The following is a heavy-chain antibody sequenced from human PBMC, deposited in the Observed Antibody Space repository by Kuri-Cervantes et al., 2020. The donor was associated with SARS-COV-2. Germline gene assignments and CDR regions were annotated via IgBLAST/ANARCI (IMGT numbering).Heavy chain of an antibody. J-gene: IGHJ5*02. D-gene: IGHD3-9*01. CDR3: ARSDIFDL. CDR1: GYDFSNYW. Sequence: GESLKISCKASGYDFSNYWIGWVRQMPGKGLEWLWIIYPGDSNTRYSPSFLGQATISADKSIQTAFLHWNSLKVSDTAMYYCARSDIFDLWGQGTLVTVSS. CDR2: IYPGDSNT. V-gene: IGHV5-51*03.